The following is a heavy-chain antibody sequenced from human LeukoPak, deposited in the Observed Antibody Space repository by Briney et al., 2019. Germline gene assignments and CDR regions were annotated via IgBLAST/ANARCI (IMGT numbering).Heavy chain of an antibody. D-gene: IGHD3-10*01. CDR3: AREGRGGYYGFDY. CDR1: GFTFSSSW. J-gene: IGHJ4*02. V-gene: IGHV3-74*01. CDR2: INRDGSST. Sequence: GGSLRLSCGASGFTFSSSWMHWVRQAPGKGLVWVSRINRDGSSTSYADSVKGRFTISRDNAQNTLYLQMNSLRAEDTAVYYCAREGRGGYYGFDYWGQGTLVTVSS.